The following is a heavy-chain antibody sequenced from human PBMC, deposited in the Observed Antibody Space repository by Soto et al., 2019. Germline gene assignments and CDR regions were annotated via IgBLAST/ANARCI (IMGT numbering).Heavy chain of an antibody. J-gene: IGHJ4*02. CDR3: AITHLRFGEHHY. CDR1: GYTFTSYD. V-gene: IGHV1-8*01. CDR2: MNPNSGNT. D-gene: IGHD3-10*01. Sequence: QVQLVQSGAEVKKPGASVKVSCKASGYTFTSYDVNWVRQATGQGLEWMGWMNPNSGNTGYAQKFQGRVTMTRNTSISTAYMELSSLRSEETAVYYCAITHLRFGEHHYWGQGTLVTVSS.